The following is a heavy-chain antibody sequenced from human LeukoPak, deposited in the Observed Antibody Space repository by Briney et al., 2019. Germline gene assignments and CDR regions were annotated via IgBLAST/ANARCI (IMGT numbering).Heavy chain of an antibody. J-gene: IGHJ6*02. V-gene: IGHV1-2*02. Sequence: ASVKVSCKASGYTFTGYYMHWVRQAPGQGLEWIGWINPNSGGTNYAQKFQGRVTMTRDTSISTAYMELSSLRSDDTAVYYCAHSGYDYGVTAYYFYGMDVWGQGTTVTVSS. CDR2: INPNSGGT. D-gene: IGHD5-12*01. CDR1: GYTFTGYY. CDR3: AHSGYDYGVTAYYFYGMDV.